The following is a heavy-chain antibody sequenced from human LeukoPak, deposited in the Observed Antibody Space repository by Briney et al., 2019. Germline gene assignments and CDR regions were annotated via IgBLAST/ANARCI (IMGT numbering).Heavy chain of an antibody. CDR2: MNPNSGNT. V-gene: IGHV1-8*03. D-gene: IGHD3-10*01. CDR3: AREPTGGYYYYMDV. J-gene: IGHJ6*03. Sequence: ASVKVSCKASGYTFTSYDVNWVRQATGQGLEWMGWMNPNSGNTGYAQKFQGRVTITRNTSISTAYMELSSLRSEDTAVYYCAREPTGGYYYYMDVWGKGTMVTVSS. CDR1: GYTFTSYD.